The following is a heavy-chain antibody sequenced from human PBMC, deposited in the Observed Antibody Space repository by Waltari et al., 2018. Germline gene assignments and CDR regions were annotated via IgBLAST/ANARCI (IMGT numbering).Heavy chain of an antibody. J-gene: IGHJ6*02. D-gene: IGHD2-15*01. V-gene: IGHV3-74*01. Sequence: EGQLVESGGGLVQPGGSLRLSWAARGFTFSDFYRHWVRQAQGKGLVWFSRIKADGSGATYSDSVRGRFTISRDNTKSTLYLQMNRLRVDDTAVYYFANHRPGGYVMDVWGQGTTVTVSS. CDR1: GFTFSDFY. CDR3: ANHRPGGYVMDV. CDR2: IKADGSGA.